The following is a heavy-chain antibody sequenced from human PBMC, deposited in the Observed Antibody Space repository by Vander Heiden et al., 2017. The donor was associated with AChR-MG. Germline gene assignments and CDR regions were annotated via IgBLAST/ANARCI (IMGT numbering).Heavy chain of an antibody. J-gene: IGHJ4*02. CDR3: ASTVDSSSWYVHFDY. D-gene: IGHD6-13*01. CDR2: IYSGGST. Sequence: EVQLVESGGGLIQPGGSLRLSCAASGFTVSSNYMSWVRQAPGKGLEWVSVIYSGGSTYYADSVKGRFTISRDNSKKTLYLQMNSLRAEDTAVYYCASTVDSSSWYVHFDYWGQGTLVTVSS. CDR1: GFTVSSNY. V-gene: IGHV3-53*01.